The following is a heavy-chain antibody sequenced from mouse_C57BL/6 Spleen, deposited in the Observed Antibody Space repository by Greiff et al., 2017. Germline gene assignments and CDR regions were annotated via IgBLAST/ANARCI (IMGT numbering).Heavy chain of an antibody. V-gene: IGHV1-69*01. CDR3: ARSGWAFDY. CDR2: IDPSDSYT. CDR1: GYTFTSYW. J-gene: IGHJ2*01. Sequence: VQLQQPGAELVMPGASVKLSCKASGYTFTSYWMHWVKQRPGQGLEWIGEIDPSDSYTNYNQKFKGKSTLTVDKSSSTAYMQLSSLTSEDSAVYYCARSGWAFDYWGQGTTLTVSS. D-gene: IGHD3-1*01.